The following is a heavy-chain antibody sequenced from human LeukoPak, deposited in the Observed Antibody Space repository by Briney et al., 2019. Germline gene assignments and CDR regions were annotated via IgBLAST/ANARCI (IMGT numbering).Heavy chain of an antibody. Sequence: GASVKVSCKVSGYTLTEFSMHWVRQAPGKGLEWMGGFDPEDGETIYAQKFQGRVTMTEDTSTDTAYMELSSLRSEDTAVYYCATDLPPSTVVAATLLFYWGQGTLVTVSS. CDR2: FDPEDGET. D-gene: IGHD2-15*01. J-gene: IGHJ4*02. CDR1: GYTLTEFS. CDR3: ATDLPPSTVVAATLLFY. V-gene: IGHV1-24*01.